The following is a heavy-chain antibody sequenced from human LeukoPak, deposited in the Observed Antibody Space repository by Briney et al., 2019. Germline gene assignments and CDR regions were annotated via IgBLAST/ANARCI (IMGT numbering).Heavy chain of an antibody. Sequence: GGSLRLSCAASGFTFSSYAMHWVRQAPGKGLEWVAVTSYDGSNKYYADSVKGRFTISRDNSKNTLYLQMNSLRAEDTAVYYCARGDTMVRGVTGAFDIWGQGTMVTVSS. CDR3: ARGDTMVRGVTGAFDI. D-gene: IGHD3-10*01. V-gene: IGHV3-30*04. CDR2: TSYDGSNK. CDR1: GFTFSSYA. J-gene: IGHJ3*02.